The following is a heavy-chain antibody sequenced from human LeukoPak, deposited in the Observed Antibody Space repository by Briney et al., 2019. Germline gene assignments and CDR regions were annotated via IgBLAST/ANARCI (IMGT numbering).Heavy chain of an antibody. V-gene: IGHV4-59*08. J-gene: IGHJ6*03. Sequence: SETLSLTCTVSGGSISSYYWSWIRQPPGKGLEWIGYNYYSGSTNYNPSLESRVTISVDTSKNQFSLKVSSVTAADTAVYYCARFSPTSGGYVKSGSRGRRNYYNYMDAWGNGTTVTVSS. D-gene: IGHD5-12*01. CDR1: GGSISSYY. CDR2: NYYSGST. CDR3: ARFSPTSGGYVKSGSRGRRNYYNYMDA.